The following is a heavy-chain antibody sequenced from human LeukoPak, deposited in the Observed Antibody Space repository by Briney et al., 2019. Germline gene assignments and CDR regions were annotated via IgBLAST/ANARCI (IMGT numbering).Heavy chain of an antibody. CDR3: AKDWATLPSRLSPFDY. J-gene: IGHJ4*02. Sequence: PGASLRLSCAASGFTFSSYAMSWVRQAPGKGLEWVSTISATGGGTVYADSVKGRFTISIDNSENMLLLQMNSLRADDTAVYYCAKDWATLPSRLSPFDYWGQGILVTVSS. V-gene: IGHV3-23*01. CDR2: ISATGGGT. CDR1: GFTFSSYA. D-gene: IGHD6-6*01.